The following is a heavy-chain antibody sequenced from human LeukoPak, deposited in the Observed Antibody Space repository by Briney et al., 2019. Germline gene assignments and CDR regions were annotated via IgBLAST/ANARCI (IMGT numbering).Heavy chain of an antibody. Sequence: PGGSLRLSRAASGFTFSSYWMSWVRQAPGKGLEWVSAISGSGGSTYYADSVKGRFTISRDNSKNTLYLQMNSLRAEDTAVYYCAKSWGDYYGSGSYPIGFDPWGQGTLVTVSS. V-gene: IGHV3-23*01. CDR2: ISGSGGST. CDR3: AKSWGDYYGSGSYPIGFDP. CDR1: GFTFSSYW. J-gene: IGHJ5*02. D-gene: IGHD3-10*01.